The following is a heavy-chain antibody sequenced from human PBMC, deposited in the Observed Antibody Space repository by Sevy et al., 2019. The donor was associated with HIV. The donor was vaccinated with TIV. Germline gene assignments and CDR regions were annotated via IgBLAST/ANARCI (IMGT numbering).Heavy chain of an antibody. J-gene: IGHJ4*02. CDR3: ATDFGGSGSYSLDY. CDR1: GGTFSSFA. D-gene: IGHD1-26*01. CDR2: IIPIFGKV. Sequence: ASVKVSCKASGGTFSSFAISWVRQAPGQGLEWMGGIIPIFGKVNYAQKFQGRVTITADESTSSAYMELSSLRSEDTAVYYCATDFGGSGSYSLDYWGQGTLVTVSS. V-gene: IGHV1-69*13.